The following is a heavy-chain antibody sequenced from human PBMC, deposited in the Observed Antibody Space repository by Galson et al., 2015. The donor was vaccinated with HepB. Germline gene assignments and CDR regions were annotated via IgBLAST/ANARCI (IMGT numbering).Heavy chain of an antibody. D-gene: IGHD1-26*01. CDR3: ARTSGSYSFEVFDY. CDR2: INPTSGGT. J-gene: IGHJ4*02. CDR1: GYTFTRYF. Sequence: SVKVSCKASGYTFTRYFLQWVRQAPGQGLEWMGIINPTSGGTTYAQKFQGRVTMTRDTSTSTVYMELSSLRPEDTAVYYCARTSGSYSFEVFDYWGQGSLVTVSS. V-gene: IGHV1-46*03.